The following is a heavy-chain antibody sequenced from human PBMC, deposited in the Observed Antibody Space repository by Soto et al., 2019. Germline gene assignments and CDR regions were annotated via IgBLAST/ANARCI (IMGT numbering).Heavy chain of an antibody. CDR1: GFTFSSYA. D-gene: IGHD2-8*02. CDR2: ISYDGSNK. Sequence: GGSLRLSCAASGFTFSSYAMHWVRQAPGKGLEWVAVISYDGSNKYYADSVKGRFTISRDNSKNTLYPQMNSLRAGDTAVYYCARDIGTAQPTPYYYGMDVWGQGTTVTVSS. V-gene: IGHV3-30-3*01. J-gene: IGHJ6*02. CDR3: ARDIGTAQPTPYYYGMDV.